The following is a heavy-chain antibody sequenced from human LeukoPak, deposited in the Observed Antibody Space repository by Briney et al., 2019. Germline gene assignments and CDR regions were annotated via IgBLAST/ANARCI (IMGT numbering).Heavy chain of an antibody. CDR1: GYSFTSYG. V-gene: IGHV1-18*01. Sequence: ASVKVSCKASGYSFTSYGFSWVRQAPGQGLEWMGWISAYNGHTEYAQKFQGRVTMTTDTSTSTAYMELRSLRSDDTAAYFCARDRARSAMAREFQHWGQGTQVTVSS. CDR3: ARDRARSAMAREFQH. D-gene: IGHD2-2*01. CDR2: ISAYNGHT. J-gene: IGHJ1*01.